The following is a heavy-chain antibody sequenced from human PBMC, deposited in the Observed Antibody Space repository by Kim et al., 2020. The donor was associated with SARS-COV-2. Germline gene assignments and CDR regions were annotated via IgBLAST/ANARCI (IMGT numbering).Heavy chain of an antibody. CDR1: GYTFTSYG. CDR2: ISAYNGNT. Sequence: ASVKVSCKASGYTFTSYGISWVRQAPGQGLEWMGWISAYNGNTNYAQKLQGRVTMTTDTSTSTAYMELRSLRSDDTAVYYCARVRGVKYYYYYYGMDVWGQGTTVTVSS. V-gene: IGHV1-18*01. J-gene: IGHJ6*02. D-gene: IGHD3-10*01. CDR3: ARVRGVKYYYYYYGMDV.